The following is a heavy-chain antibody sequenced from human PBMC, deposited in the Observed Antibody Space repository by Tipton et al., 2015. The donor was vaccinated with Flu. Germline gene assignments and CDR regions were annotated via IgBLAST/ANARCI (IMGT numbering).Heavy chain of an antibody. Sequence: TLSLTCTVSGGSISSSSYYWGWIRQPPGKGLEWIGSIYYSGSTYYNPSLKSRVTISVDTSKNQFSLKLSSVTAADTAVYYCARGRYGGNYFGYWGQGTLVTGSS. D-gene: IGHD4-23*01. CDR2: IYYSGST. V-gene: IGHV4-39*07. CDR1: GGSISSSSYY. CDR3: ARGRYGGNYFGY. J-gene: IGHJ4*02.